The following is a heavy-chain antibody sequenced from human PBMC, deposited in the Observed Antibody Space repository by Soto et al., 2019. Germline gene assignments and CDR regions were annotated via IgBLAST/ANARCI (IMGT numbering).Heavy chain of an antibody. D-gene: IGHD4-17*01. J-gene: IGHJ6*02. Sequence: ASVKVSCKASGYTFTGYYMHWVRQAPGQGLEWMGWINPNSGGTNYAQKFQGRVTMTRDTSISTAYTELSRLRSDDTAVYYCARDPPPTVDYYYGMDVWGQGTTVTVSS. CDR2: INPNSGGT. V-gene: IGHV1-2*02. CDR1: GYTFTGYY. CDR3: ARDPPPTVDYYYGMDV.